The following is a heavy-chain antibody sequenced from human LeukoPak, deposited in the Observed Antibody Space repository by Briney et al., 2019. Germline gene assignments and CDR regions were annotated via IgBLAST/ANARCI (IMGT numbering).Heavy chain of an antibody. CDR2: ISAYNGKT. D-gene: IGHD6-13*01. Sequence: GASVKVSCKASGYTFTSYGISWVRQAHGQGSEWMGWISAYNGKTNYAKKLQGRVTITADESTRTAYMELSSLRSEDTAVYYCAKGDIAAAGYYYYYYMYVWGKGTTVTVSS. J-gene: IGHJ6*03. CDR3: AKGDIAAAGYYYYYYMYV. V-gene: IGHV1-18*01. CDR1: GYTFTSYG.